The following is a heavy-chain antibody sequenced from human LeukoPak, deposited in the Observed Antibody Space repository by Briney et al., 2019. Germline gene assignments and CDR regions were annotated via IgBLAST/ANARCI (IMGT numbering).Heavy chain of an antibody. CDR2: IYTSGST. V-gene: IGHV4-4*07. CDR3: AREVGSSWYVPENWFDP. D-gene: IGHD6-13*01. Sequence: SETLSLTCTVSGGSISSYYWSWIRQPAGKGLEWIGRIYTSGSTNYNPSLKSRVTMSVDTSKNQFSLKLSSVTAADTAVYYCAREVGSSWYVPENWFDPWGQGTLVTVSS. J-gene: IGHJ5*02. CDR1: GGSISSYY.